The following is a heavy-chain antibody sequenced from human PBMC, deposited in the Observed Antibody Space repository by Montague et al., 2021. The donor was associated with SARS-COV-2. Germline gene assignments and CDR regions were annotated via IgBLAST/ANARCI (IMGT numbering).Heavy chain of an antibody. J-gene: IGHJ5*02. Sequence: SETRSLTCTVSGGSISSSSYYWGWIRQPPGKGLEWIGSIYYSGSTYYNPSLKSRVTISVDTSKNQFSLKLSSVTAADTAVYYCARQEYYYDSSGYGRMDWLDPWGQGTLVTVSS. CDR1: GGSISSSSYY. CDR2: IYYSGST. V-gene: IGHV4-39*01. D-gene: IGHD3-22*01. CDR3: ARQEYYYDSSGYGRMDWLDP.